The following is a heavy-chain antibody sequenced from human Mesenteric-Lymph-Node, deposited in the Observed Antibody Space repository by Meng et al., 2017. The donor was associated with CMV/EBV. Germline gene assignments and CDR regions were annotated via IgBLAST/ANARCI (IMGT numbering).Heavy chain of an antibody. V-gene: IGHV4-61*01. D-gene: IGHD3-3*01. CDR1: SVRRGTYH. CDR2: IYNDGTA. J-gene: IGHJ4*02. CDR3: ASTSGKYYDFWTGYPH. Sequence: SVRRGTYHWGWIRQPPGKGLEWFGYIYNDGTANYNPSLKSRLSISADTSKNQLSLNLSSVTPADTAVYYCASTSGKYYDFWTGYPHWGQGTLVTVSS.